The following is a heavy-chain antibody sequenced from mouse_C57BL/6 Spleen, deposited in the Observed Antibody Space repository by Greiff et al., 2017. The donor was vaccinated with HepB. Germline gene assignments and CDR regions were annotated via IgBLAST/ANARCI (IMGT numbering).Heavy chain of an antibody. Sequence: EVMLVESGGGLVQPGGSMKLSCAASGFTFSDAWMDWVRQSPEKGLEWVAEIRNKANNHATYYAESVKGRFTISRDDSKSSVYLQMNSLRAEDTGIYYCTRHSFYYSAMDYWGQGTSVTVSS. V-gene: IGHV6-6*01. CDR1: GFTFSDAW. J-gene: IGHJ4*01. CDR3: TRHSFYYSAMDY. CDR2: IRNKANNHAT. D-gene: IGHD2-12*01.